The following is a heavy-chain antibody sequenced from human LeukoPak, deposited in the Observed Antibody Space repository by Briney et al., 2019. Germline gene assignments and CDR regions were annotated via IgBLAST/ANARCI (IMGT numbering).Heavy chain of an antibody. D-gene: IGHD3-16*02. J-gene: IGHJ4*02. CDR1: GFTVSSNY. CDR2: IYSGAST. CDR3: AKGSDYVWGSYRSTYYFDY. Sequence: GGSLRLSCAASGFTVSSNYMSWVRQAPGKGLEWVSVIYSGASTYYADSVKGRFTLSRNNSKNTLYLQMNRLRAEDTAVCYCAKGSDYVWGSYRSTYYFDYWGQGTLVTVSS. V-gene: IGHV3-53*01.